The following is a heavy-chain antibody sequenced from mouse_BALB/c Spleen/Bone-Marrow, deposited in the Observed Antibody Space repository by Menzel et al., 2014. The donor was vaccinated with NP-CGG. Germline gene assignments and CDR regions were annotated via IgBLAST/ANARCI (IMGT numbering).Heavy chain of an antibody. CDR1: GFDFSRYW. J-gene: IGHJ2*01. V-gene: IGHV4-1*02. D-gene: IGHD1-1*01. Sequence: EVQLQQSGGGLVQPGGSLKLSCAASGFDFSRYWMSWVRQAPGKGLEWIGEINPESSTINYTQSLKDKSIISRDNAKNTLYLLMSKVRSEDTALYFCARLDYYGYFDYWGQGTTLTVSS. CDR3: ARLDYYGYFDY. CDR2: INPESSTI.